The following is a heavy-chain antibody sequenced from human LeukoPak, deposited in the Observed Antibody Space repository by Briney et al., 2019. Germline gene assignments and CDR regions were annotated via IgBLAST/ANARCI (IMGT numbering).Heavy chain of an antibody. V-gene: IGHV3-53*01. D-gene: IGHD3-10*01. Sequence: GGSLRLSCAASGFTVSSNYMSWGRQAPGKGLEWVSVIYSGGSTYYADSVKGRFTISRDNSKNTQYLQMNSLRAEDTAVYYCASGVLWFQAAYWGQGTLVTVSS. J-gene: IGHJ4*02. CDR2: IYSGGST. CDR1: GFTVSSNY. CDR3: ASGVLWFQAAY.